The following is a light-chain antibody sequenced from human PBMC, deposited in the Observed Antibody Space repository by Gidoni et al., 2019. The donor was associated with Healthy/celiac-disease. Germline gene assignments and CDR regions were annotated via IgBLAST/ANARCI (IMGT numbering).Light chain of an antibody. V-gene: IGLV1-44*01. CDR3: AAWDDSLNAL. J-gene: IGLJ2*01. CDR2: SNN. Sequence: QPVLTQPPSASGTPGQGVTISCSGSSSNIGSNTVNWYQQLPGTAPKLLIYSNNQRPSGVPDRFSGSKSGTSASLAISGLQSEDEADYYCAAWDDSLNALFGGGTKLTVL. CDR1: SSNIGSNT.